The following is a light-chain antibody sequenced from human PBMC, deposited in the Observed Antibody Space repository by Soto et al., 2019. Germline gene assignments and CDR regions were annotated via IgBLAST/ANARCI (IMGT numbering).Light chain of an antibody. Sequence: QSVLTQPRSVSGSPGQSVTISCTGTSSDVGAYNYVSWYQQHPGKVPKLMIYDVVKRPSGVPDRFSGSKSGNTASLTISGLQAEDEADYYCCSYAGSYTLVFGGGTKLTVL. J-gene: IGLJ2*01. CDR3: CSYAGSYTLV. V-gene: IGLV2-11*01. CDR2: DVV. CDR1: SSDVGAYNY.